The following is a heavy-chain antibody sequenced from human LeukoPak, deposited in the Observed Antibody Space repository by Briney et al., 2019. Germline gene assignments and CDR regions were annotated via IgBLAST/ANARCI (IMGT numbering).Heavy chain of an antibody. V-gene: IGHV6-1*01. Sequence: SQTLSLTCAISGDSVSSNSAAWNWIRQSPSRGLEWLGRTYYRSKWYNDYAVSVKSRITINPDTSKNQFSLQLNSVTPEDTAVYYCARSTLGYCSSTSCPDPYIDYWGQGTLVTVSS. D-gene: IGHD2-2*01. CDR2: TYYRSKWYN. CDR3: ARSTLGYCSSTSCPDPYIDY. J-gene: IGHJ4*02. CDR1: GDSVSSNSAA.